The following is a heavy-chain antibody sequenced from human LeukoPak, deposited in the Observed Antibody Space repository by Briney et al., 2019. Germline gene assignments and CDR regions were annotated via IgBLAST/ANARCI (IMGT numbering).Heavy chain of an antibody. V-gene: IGHV3-21*01. D-gene: IGHD3-22*01. Sequence: PGGSLRLSCAASGFTFTRFNMNWVRQAPGKGLEWVSSISSSSSYIYYVDSVKGRFTISRDNAKNSLYLEMNSLRAEDTAVYYCARDGGDGGGYALDYWGQGTLVTVSS. CDR1: GFTFTRFN. J-gene: IGHJ4*02. CDR2: ISSSSSYI. CDR3: ARDGGDGGGYALDY.